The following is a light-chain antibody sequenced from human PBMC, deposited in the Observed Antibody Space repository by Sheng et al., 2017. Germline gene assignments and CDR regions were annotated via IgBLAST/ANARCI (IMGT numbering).Light chain of an antibody. CDR3: QLWHSDAVL. Sequence: SYELAQPPSVSVSPGQTASITCSGDKLGDKYVCWYQQKAGQSPLLLIYQDFKRPSGIPERFSGSTSGNTATLTISGTQPMDEADYYCQLWHSDAVLFGGGTKLTVL. J-gene: IGLJ2*01. CDR2: QDF. V-gene: IGLV3-1*01. CDR1: KLGDKY.